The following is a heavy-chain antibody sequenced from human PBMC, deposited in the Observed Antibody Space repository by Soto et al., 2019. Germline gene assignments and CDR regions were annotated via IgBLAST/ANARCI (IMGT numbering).Heavy chain of an antibody. V-gene: IGHV1-3*01. CDR1: GYTFTSYA. Sequence: QVQLVQSGAEVKKPGASVKVSCKASGYTFTSYAMHWVRQAPGQRLEWMGWINAGNGNTKYSQKFQGRVTITRDTSASKAYMELSSLRSEDTAVYYCARALQIGVAATEWGYWGQGTLVTVSS. CDR2: INAGNGNT. CDR3: ARALQIGVAATEWGY. J-gene: IGHJ4*02. D-gene: IGHD2-15*01.